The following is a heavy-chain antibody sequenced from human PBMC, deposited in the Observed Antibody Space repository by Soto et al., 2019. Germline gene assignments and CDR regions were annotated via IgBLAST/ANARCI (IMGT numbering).Heavy chain of an antibody. Sequence: SETLSLTCTVSGGSISSSSYYWGWIRQPPGKGLEWIGSIYYSGSTYYNPSLKSRVTISGDTSKNHFSLKLSSVTAADTAVYYCARGIYCGGDCYPDYWGQGTLVTVSS. V-gene: IGHV4-39*02. CDR2: IYYSGST. D-gene: IGHD2-21*02. CDR3: ARGIYCGGDCYPDY. CDR1: GGSISSSSYY. J-gene: IGHJ4*02.